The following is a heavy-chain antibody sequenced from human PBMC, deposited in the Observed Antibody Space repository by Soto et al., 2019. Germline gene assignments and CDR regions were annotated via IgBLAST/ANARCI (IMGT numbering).Heavy chain of an antibody. CDR3: ARVPITYFDY. V-gene: IGHV4-30-4*01. CDR2: IDYSGST. J-gene: IGHJ4*02. CDR1: GGSISSDDYY. Sequence: SETLSLTCTVSGGSISSDDYYWSWIRQPPGKDLEWIGYIDYSGSTYYNPSLKSRVTISVDTSKNQFSLKLSSVTAADTAVYYCARVPITYFDYWGQGTLVTVSS. D-gene: IGHD3-10*01.